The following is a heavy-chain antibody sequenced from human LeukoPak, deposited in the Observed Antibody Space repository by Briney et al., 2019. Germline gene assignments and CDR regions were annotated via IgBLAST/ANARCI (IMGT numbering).Heavy chain of an antibody. CDR2: ITSSSTTM. D-gene: IGHD6-19*01. CDR3: ARAMRIAVAGMDN. J-gene: IGHJ4*02. V-gene: IGHV3-48*02. CDR1: GFTFSSYR. Sequence: GGSLRLSCAASGFTFSSYRMIWVRQAPGKGLEWVSSITSSSTTMYYADSVKGRFTISRDNAKSSLFLQLNSLTEGDTAVYYCARAMRIAVAGMDNWGQGTLVTVSS.